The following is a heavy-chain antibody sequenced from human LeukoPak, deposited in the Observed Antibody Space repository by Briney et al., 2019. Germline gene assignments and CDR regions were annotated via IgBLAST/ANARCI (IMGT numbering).Heavy chain of an antibody. V-gene: IGHV4-39*07. D-gene: IGHD6-19*01. Sequence: SETLSLTCTVSGGSISSSSYYWGWIRQPPGRGLEWIGSIYYSGSTNFNPSLKSRVTISVDTSKNQFSLKLSSVTAADTAVYYCARRRSGWGYYYMDVWGKGTTVTISS. CDR3: ARRRSGWGYYYMDV. CDR2: IYYSGST. J-gene: IGHJ6*03. CDR1: GGSISSSSYY.